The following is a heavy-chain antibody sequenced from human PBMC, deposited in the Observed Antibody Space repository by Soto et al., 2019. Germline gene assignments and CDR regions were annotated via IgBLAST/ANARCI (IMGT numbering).Heavy chain of an antibody. CDR1: GFAFSSYA. CDR3: AKNYYLDW. J-gene: IGHJ4*02. CDR2: INTDGTT. V-gene: IGHV3-23*01. Sequence: EVQLLESGGGFLQPGGPLRLSCTASGFAFSSYAMSWVRQTSGKGLEWVSSINTDGTTYYTDSVRGRFTVSRDNSKNTLYLQMNSLRAEDTALYSCAKNYYLDWWGRGTLITVSS.